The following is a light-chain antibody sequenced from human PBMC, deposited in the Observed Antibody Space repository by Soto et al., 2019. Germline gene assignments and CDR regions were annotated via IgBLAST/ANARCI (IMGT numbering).Light chain of an antibody. CDR1: QAIRTA. CDR3: LLDFSYFWA. J-gene: IGKJ1*01. CDR2: AAS. V-gene: IGKV1-6*01. Sequence: AIQLAQSPSSLSASVGDRVTITCRASQAIRTALGWYQQKPGKPPKLLIYAASTLQGGVPPRFSGSGSSTDFTLTISSLQPEDFATYYCLLDFSYFWAFGQGTKVE.